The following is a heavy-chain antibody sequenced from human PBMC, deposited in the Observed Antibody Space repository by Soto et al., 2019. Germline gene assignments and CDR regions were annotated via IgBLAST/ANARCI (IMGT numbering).Heavy chain of an antibody. CDR3: VTGHYYGSGIYYTVAEYLQH. V-gene: IGHV3-64D*06. CDR1: GFTFSSYA. D-gene: IGHD3-10*01. J-gene: IGHJ1*01. CDR2: ISSNGGST. Sequence: GGSLRLSCSASGFTFSSYAMHWVRQAPGKGLEYVSAISSNGGSTYYADSVKGRFTISRDNSKNTLYLQMSSLRAEDTAVYYCVTGHYYGSGIYYTVAEYLQHGGQGTLVT.